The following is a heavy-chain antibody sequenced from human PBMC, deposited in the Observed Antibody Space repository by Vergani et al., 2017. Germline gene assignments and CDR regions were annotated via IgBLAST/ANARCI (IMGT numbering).Heavy chain of an antibody. Sequence: QVQLVESGGGVVQPGRSLRLSCAASGFTFSSYGMHWVRQAPGKGLEWVAVIWYDGSNKYYADSVKGRFTISRDNSKNTLYLQMNSLRTEDTAVYYCATCGRDTTTCYLYYFDYWGQGTLVTVSS. CDR3: ATCGRDTTTCYLYYFDY. CDR1: GFTFSSYG. V-gene: IGHV3-33*01. CDR2: IWYDGSNK. J-gene: IGHJ4*02. D-gene: IGHD2/OR15-2a*01.